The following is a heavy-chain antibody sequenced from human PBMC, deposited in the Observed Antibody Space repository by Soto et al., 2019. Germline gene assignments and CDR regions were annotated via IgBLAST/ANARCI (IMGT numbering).Heavy chain of an antibody. D-gene: IGHD3-16*01. Sequence: QVQLQESGPGLVKPSETLSLTCTVSGGSISSYYWSWIRQPPGKGLEWIGYIYYSGSTNYNPSLQSRVTISIGPSQNPFSLNLGSVTAPDPAVYFCARRWGTTFDYWGQGTLVTVSS. CDR3: ARRWGTTFDY. CDR2: IYYSGST. CDR1: GGSISSYY. J-gene: IGHJ4*02. V-gene: IGHV4-59*08.